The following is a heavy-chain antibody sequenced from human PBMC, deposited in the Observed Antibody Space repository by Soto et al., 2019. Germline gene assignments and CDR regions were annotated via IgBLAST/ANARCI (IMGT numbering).Heavy chain of an antibody. CDR1: GASLGGFH. CDR2: LIHGGST. D-gene: IGHD3-16*01. CDR3: ARSPLGYDYVRQTWREVGDSFDI. J-gene: IGHJ3*02. V-gene: IGHV4-34*12. Sequence: TSETLSLTCAIYGASLGGFHWTWLRQAPGKGLEWIGELIHGGSTNYNPSLKGRVSFSLDTSKNQFSLHLMSVTAADTAVYYCARSPLGYDYVRQTWREVGDSFDIWDRGTLVTVSS.